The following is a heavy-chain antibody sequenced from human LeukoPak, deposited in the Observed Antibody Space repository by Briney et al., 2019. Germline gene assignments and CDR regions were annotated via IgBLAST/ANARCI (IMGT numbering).Heavy chain of an antibody. D-gene: IGHD2-2*01. CDR3: ARVGPYCSSTSCYWGAFDI. CDR1: GYTFTGYC. V-gene: IGHV1-2*02. J-gene: IGHJ3*02. CDR2: INPNSGGT. Sequence: ASVKVSCKASGYTFTGYCMHWVRQAPGQGLEWMGWINPNSGGTNYAQKFQGRVTMTRDTSISTAYMELSRLRSDDTAVYYCARVGPYCSSTSCYWGAFDIWGQGTMVTVSS.